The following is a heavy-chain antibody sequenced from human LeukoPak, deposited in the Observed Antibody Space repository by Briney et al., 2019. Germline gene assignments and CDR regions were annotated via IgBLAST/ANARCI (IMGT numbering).Heavy chain of an antibody. CDR3: ARVYTTLGYCSSTSCYAFDP. J-gene: IGHJ5*02. Sequence: ASVKVSCKASGYTFTSYYMHWVRQAPGQGLEWMGWINPNSGGTNYAQKFQGRVTMTRDMSISTAYMELSRLRSDDTAVYYCARVYTTLGYCSSTSCYAFDPWGQGTLVTVSS. V-gene: IGHV1-2*02. CDR1: GYTFTSYY. CDR2: INPNSGGT. D-gene: IGHD2-2*01.